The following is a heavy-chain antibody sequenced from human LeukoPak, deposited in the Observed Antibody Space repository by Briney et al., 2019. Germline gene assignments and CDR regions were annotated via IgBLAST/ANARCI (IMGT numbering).Heavy chain of an antibody. CDR1: GFTFSTSS. D-gene: IGHD2-2*01. CDR3: ATGPTTSPFDY. V-gene: IGHV3-48*01. CDR2: ISSGSGTI. J-gene: IGHJ4*02. Sequence: GGSLRLSCEASGFTFSTSSMNWVRQAPGKGLEWISYISSGSGTIYYADSVKGRFTISKDTAKNSLSLQMNSLRAEDTAVYYCATGPTTSPFDYWGQGTLVTVSS.